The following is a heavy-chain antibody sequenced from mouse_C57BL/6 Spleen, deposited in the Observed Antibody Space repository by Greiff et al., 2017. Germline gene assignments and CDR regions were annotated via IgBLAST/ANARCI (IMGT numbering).Heavy chain of an antibody. Sequence: EVQLQQSGTVLARPGASVKMSCKTSGYTFNSYWMHWVKKRPGQGLEWIGAIYPGNSDTSYNQKFKGKAKLTAVTSASTAYMELSSLTNEDSAVYYCTRGIYDYDEAWFAYWGQGTLVTVSA. J-gene: IGHJ3*01. V-gene: IGHV1-5*01. CDR3: TRGIYDYDEAWFAY. D-gene: IGHD2-4*01. CDR1: GYTFNSYW. CDR2: IYPGNSDT.